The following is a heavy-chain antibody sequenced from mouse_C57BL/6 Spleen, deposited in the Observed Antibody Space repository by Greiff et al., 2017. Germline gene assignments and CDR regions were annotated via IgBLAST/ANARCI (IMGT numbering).Heavy chain of an antibody. J-gene: IGHJ4*01. Sequence: VQLQQPGAELVMPGASVKLSCNASGYTFTSYWMHWVKQRPGHGLEWIGEIDTSDSYTNYKQQLKGKSTLTVDKSSSTSYMQLSSMTSEDAAVYYCARNYNVDMDYWGQGTSVTVSS. CDR3: ARNYNVDMDY. D-gene: IGHD1-1*01. CDR2: IDTSDSYT. CDR1: GYTFTSYW. V-gene: IGHV1-69*01.